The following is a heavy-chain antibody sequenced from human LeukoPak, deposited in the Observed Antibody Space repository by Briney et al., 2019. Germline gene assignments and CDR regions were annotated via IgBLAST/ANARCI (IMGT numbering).Heavy chain of an antibody. D-gene: IGHD1-26*01. J-gene: IGHJ4*02. Sequence: GRSLRLSCAASGFTFSSYGMHWVRQAPGKGLEWVAVISYDGSNKYYADSVKGRFTISRDNSKNTLYLQMNSPRAEDTAVYYCAKDRSGSYFDYWGQGTLVTVSS. V-gene: IGHV3-30*18. CDR3: AKDRSGSYFDY. CDR1: GFTFSSYG. CDR2: ISYDGSNK.